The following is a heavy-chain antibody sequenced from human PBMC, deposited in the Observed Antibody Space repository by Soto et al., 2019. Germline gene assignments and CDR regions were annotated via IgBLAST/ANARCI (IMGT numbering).Heavy chain of an antibody. CDR1: GGSISSYY. D-gene: IGHD2-15*01. V-gene: IGHV4-59*08. CDR2: IYYSGST. J-gene: IGHJ4*02. CDR3: ARRWGSAADY. Sequence: QVQLQESGPGLVKPSETLSLTCTVSGGSISSYYWSWIRQPPGKGLEWIGYIYYSGSTNYNPSLKSRVTISVATSKNHFPLKLSSVTAADTAVYYCARRWGSAADYWGQGTLVTVSS.